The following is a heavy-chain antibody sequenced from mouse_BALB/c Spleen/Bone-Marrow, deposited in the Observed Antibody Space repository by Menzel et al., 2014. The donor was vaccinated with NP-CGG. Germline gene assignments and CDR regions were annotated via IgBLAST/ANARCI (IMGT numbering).Heavy chain of an antibody. V-gene: IGHV1-7*01. Sequence: QVQLKDSGAELAKPGASVKMPCKASGFPFTTYWMHWFKQRPGQGLEWIGYIDPSTGHTEYNQNFKDKATLTADKSSSTAYMQLSSLTSEDSAVYYCARPYRYDKEFAYWGQGTLVTVSA. D-gene: IGHD2-14*01. J-gene: IGHJ3*01. CDR3: ARPYRYDKEFAY. CDR1: GFPFTTYW. CDR2: IDPSTGHT.